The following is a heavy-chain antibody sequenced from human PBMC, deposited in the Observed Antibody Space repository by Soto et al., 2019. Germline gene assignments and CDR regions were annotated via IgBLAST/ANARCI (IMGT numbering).Heavy chain of an antibody. D-gene: IGHD3-22*01. CDR3: ATYYYDSSGYYYYGMDV. CDR2: IIPILGIA. J-gene: IGHJ6*02. V-gene: IGHV1-69*02. Sequence: SVKVSCKASGGTFSSYTISWVRQAPGQGLEWMGRIIPILGIANYAQKFQGRVTITADKSTSTAYMELSSLRSEDTAVYYCATYYYDSSGYYYYGMDVWGQGTTVTVSS. CDR1: GGTFSSYT.